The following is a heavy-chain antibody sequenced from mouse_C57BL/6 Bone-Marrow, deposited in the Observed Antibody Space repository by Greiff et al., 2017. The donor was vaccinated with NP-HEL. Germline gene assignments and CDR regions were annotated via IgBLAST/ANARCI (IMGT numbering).Heavy chain of an antibody. CDR2: IGNLAYSI. V-gene: IGHV5-15*01. J-gene: IGHJ1*03. CDR1: GFTFSDYG. Sequence: EVKLVESGGGLVQPGGSLELSCAASGFTFSDYGMAWVRQAPRKGPEWVAFIGNLAYSIYYADTVTGRFTISRENAKNTLYLEMSSLRSEDTAMYYSARQRVPDGYFYVWGTGTTVTVAS. CDR3: ARQRVPDGYFYV.